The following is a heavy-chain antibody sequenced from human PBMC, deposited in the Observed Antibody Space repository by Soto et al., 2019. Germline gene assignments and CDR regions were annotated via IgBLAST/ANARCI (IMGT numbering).Heavy chain of an antibody. CDR1: GFTFSSYA. J-gene: IGHJ4*02. D-gene: IGHD2-15*01. CDR2: VSIGGST. CDR3: AKRRGAGGHFDY. Sequence: DVQLLESGGGLVQPEGSLRLSCAASGFTFSSYAMGWVRQGPGKGLEWVAVVSIGGSTHYAASVRGRFTISRDNSKNTLSLQLNRLTAENTAVYFCAKRRGAGGHFDYWGQGALVNVS. V-gene: IGHV3-23*01.